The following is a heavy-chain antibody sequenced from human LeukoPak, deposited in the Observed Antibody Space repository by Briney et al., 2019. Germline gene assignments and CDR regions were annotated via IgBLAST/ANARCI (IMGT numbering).Heavy chain of an antibody. Sequence: ASVKVSCKASGYTFTSYGISWVRQAPGQGLEWMGWISAYNGNTNYAQKLQGRVTMTTDTSTSTAYMELRSLRSDDTAVYYCARDRLRVLYRGEPDYWGQGTLVTVSS. CDR3: ARDRLRVLYRGEPDY. CDR2: ISAYNGNT. V-gene: IGHV1-18*01. J-gene: IGHJ4*02. D-gene: IGHD3-10*01. CDR1: GYTFTSYG.